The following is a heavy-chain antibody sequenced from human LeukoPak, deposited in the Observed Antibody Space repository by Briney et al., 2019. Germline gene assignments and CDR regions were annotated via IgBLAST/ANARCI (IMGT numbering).Heavy chain of an antibody. CDR1: GGSFSGYY. J-gene: IGHJ4*02. D-gene: IGHD1-26*01. CDR3: ARAPRGRGAYFDY. V-gene: IGHV4-34*01. CDR2: INHSGST. Sequence: PSETLSLTCAVYGGSFSGYYWSWIRQPPGKGLEWIGEINHSGSTNYNPSLKSRVTISVDTSKNQFSLKLSSVTAADTAVYYCARAPRGRGAYFDYWGQGTLVTVSS.